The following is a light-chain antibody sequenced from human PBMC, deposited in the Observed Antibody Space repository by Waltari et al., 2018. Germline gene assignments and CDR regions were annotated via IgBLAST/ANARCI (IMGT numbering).Light chain of an antibody. CDR2: GKD. Sequence: SSELTQDPAVSVALGQTVRITCQGDSLRTSYASWDQLKPGQAPVLGIYGKDQRPSGIPDRISGYSSGATSSLTITGAQAEDEADYYCSSRNGRANQVVFAGGTKVTVL. V-gene: IGLV3-19*01. CDR3: SSRNGRANQVV. J-gene: IGLJ3*02. CDR1: SLRTSY.